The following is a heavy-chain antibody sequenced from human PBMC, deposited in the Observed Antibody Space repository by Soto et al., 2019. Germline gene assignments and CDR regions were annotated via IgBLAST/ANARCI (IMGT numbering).Heavy chain of an antibody. CDR2: IYDSGST. J-gene: IGHJ6*02. V-gene: IGHV4-59*01. Sequence: SETLSLTCTVSGDSINNYYWTWIRQPPGKGLEWIGYIYDSGSTSYNPSPKSRLTISVDTSQNQFSLKLKSVTAADTAVYYCARGTKYYYQGMDVWGQGTTVTVSS. CDR3: ARGTKYYYQGMDV. CDR1: GDSINNYY.